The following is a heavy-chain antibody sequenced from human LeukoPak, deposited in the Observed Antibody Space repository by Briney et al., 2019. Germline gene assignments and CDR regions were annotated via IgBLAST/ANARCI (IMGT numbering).Heavy chain of an antibody. J-gene: IGHJ4*02. Sequence: PGGSLRLSCAASGFTFSSYEMNWVRQAPGKGLEWVSYISSSGSTIYYADSVKGRFTISRDNAKNSLYLQMNSLRAEDTAVYYCARDSVSAVGASTFFDYWGQGTLVTVSS. CDR3: ARDSVSAVGASTFFDY. CDR2: ISSSGSTI. D-gene: IGHD1-26*01. CDR1: GFTFSSYE. V-gene: IGHV3-48*03.